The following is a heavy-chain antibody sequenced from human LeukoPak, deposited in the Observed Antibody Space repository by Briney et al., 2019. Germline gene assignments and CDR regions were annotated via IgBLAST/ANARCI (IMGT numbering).Heavy chain of an antibody. CDR3: ARVGVGETVPANMDV. CDR2: IYYSGST. J-gene: IGHJ6*03. D-gene: IGHD3-10*01. CDR1: GGSISTFY. V-gene: IGHV4-59*01. Sequence: SETLSLTCTVSGGSISTFYWSWIRQPPGKRLEWIGYIYYSGSTNYNPSLKSRVTISVDTSKNQFSLKLSSVTAADTAVYYCARVGVGETVPANMDVWGKGTTVTVSS.